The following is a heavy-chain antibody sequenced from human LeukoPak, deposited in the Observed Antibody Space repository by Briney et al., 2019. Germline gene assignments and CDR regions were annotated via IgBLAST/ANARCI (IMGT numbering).Heavy chain of an antibody. CDR1: GFTFSSYW. CDR2: IKQDGSEK. J-gene: IGHJ6*02. D-gene: IGHD3-3*01. V-gene: IGHV3-7*05. CDR3: ARCVKVDYDFWSGYYVSYYYYGMDV. Sequence: GGSLRLSCAASGFTFSSYWMSWVRQAPGKGLECVANIKQDGSEKYYVDSVKGRFTISRDNAKNSLYLQMNSLRAEDTAVYYCARCVKVDYDFWSGYYVSYYYYGMDVWGQGTTVTVSS.